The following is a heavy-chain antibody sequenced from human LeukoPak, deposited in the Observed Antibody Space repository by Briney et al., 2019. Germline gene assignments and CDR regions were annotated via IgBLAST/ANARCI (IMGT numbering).Heavy chain of an antibody. J-gene: IGHJ4*02. CDR2: IDGGGGGR. V-gene: IGHV3-23*01. CDR1: GFTFNNAV. D-gene: IGHD2-15*01. CDR3: AKGRGYCTGGSCYSDY. Sequence: GGSLRLSCAASGFTFNNAVMSWVRQAPGKGLEWVAAIDGGGGGRDYADSVKGRFTISRDNSKNTLFLQMNSLRVEDTAIYYCAKGRGYCTGGSCYSDYWGQGTLVTVSS.